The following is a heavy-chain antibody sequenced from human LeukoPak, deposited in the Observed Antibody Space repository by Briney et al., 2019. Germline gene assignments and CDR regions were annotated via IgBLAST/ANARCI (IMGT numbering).Heavy chain of an antibody. J-gene: IGHJ6*03. CDR2: ISSNGGST. CDR3: ARGGGFWSGYPPLYMDV. D-gene: IGHD3-3*01. Sequence: GGSLRLSCAASGFTFSSYAMHWVRQAPGEGLEYVSAISSNGGSTYYANSVKGRFTISRDNSKNTLYLQMGSLRADDMAVYYCARGGGFWSGYPPLYMDVWGKGTTVTVSS. V-gene: IGHV3-64*01. CDR1: GFTFSSYA.